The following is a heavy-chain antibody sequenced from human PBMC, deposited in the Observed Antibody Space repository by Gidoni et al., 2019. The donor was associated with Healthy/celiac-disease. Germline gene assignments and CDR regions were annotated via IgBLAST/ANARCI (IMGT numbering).Heavy chain of an antibody. V-gene: IGHV3-30*18. J-gene: IGHJ4*02. CDR3: AKDEEWGNYYDSSGYYSPFDY. CDR2: ISYDGSNK. CDR1: GFTFSSYG. D-gene: IGHD3-22*01. Sequence: QVQLVESGGGVVQPGRSLRLSCAASGFTFSSYGMPSVRQAPGKGLEWVAVISYDGSNKYYADPVKGRFTISRDNSKNTLYLQMNSLRAEDTAVYYCAKDEEWGNYYDSSGYYSPFDYWGQGTLVTVSS.